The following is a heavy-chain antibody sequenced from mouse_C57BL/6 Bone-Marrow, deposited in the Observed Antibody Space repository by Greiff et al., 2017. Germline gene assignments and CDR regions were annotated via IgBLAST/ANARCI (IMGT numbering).Heavy chain of an antibody. CDR2: ISYEVSH. CDR3: AREGYYYAMDY. Sequence: ESGPGLVKPSQSLSLTCSVTGYSITSGYYWNWIRQFPGNKLEWMGYISYEVSHNYKPSPKNRISITRDTSKNQFFLKLNSVTTEDTATYYSAREGYYYAMDYWGQGTSVTVSS. D-gene: IGHD2-14*01. V-gene: IGHV3-6*01. J-gene: IGHJ4*01. CDR1: GYSITSGYY.